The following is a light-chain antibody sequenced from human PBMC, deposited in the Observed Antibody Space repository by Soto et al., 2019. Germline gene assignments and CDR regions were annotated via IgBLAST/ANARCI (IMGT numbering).Light chain of an antibody. CDR3: QQSGRSPRM. V-gene: IGKV3-20*01. CDR1: QHISSTF. CDR2: AAS. J-gene: IGKJ1*01. Sequence: EIVFTQSPGTLSLSPGQGATLSCRASQHISSTFLAWYQQKHGQAPRLVMFAASSRATGIPDRFSVSASGTDGTISISRLEKEDASVYYCQQSGRSPRMFGQGTKVDI.